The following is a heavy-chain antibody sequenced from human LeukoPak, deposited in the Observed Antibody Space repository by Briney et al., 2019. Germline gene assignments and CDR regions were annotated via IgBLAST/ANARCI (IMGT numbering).Heavy chain of an antibody. D-gene: IGHD5-18*01. CDR3: ARVSQLWLLKDY. J-gene: IGHJ4*02. CDR1: GFTFSSYS. V-gene: IGHV3-21*01. CDR2: ISSSSSYI. Sequence: GGSLRLSCAASGFTFSSYSMNWVRQAPGKGLEWVSSISSSSSYIYHADSVKGRFTISRDNAKNSLYLQMNSLRAEDTAVYYCARVSQLWLLKDYWGQGTLVTVSS.